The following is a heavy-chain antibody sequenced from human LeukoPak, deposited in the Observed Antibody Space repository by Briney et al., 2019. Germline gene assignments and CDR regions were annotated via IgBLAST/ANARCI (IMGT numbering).Heavy chain of an antibody. CDR3: ARDEGDGYNLDY. CDR1: GFTFSRFW. Sequence: GGSLRLSCAASGFTFSRFWMSWVRQAPGKGLEWVANIKQDGSEKYYVDSVKGRFTISRDNAKNSLYLQMNSLRAEDTAVYYCARDEGDGYNLDYWGQGTLVTVSS. D-gene: IGHD5-24*01. V-gene: IGHV3-7*01. J-gene: IGHJ4*02. CDR2: IKQDGSEK.